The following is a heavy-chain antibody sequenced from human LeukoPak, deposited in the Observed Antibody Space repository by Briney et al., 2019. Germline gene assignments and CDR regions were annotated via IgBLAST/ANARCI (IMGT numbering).Heavy chain of an antibody. J-gene: IGHJ6*02. V-gene: IGHV1-2*02. CDR3: ARGGEYYDILTGYYYYYYGMDV. D-gene: IGHD3-9*01. Sequence: ASVKVSCKASGGTFSSYAISWVRQAPGQGLEWMGWINPNSGGTNYAQKFQGRVTMTRDTSISTAYMELSRLRSDDTAVYYCARGGEYYDILTGYYYYYYGMDVWGQGTTVTVSS. CDR1: GGTFSSYA. CDR2: INPNSGGT.